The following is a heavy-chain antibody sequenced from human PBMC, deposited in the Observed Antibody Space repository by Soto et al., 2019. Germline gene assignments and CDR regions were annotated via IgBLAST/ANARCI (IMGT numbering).Heavy chain of an antibody. V-gene: IGHV1-8*01. J-gene: IGHJ5*02. CDR2: MHPYSGDT. CDR3: ARGVAAAGTEWSDP. CDR1: GYTFTSDD. Sequence: QVQLVQSGAEVKKPGSSVKVSCKASGYTFTSDDINWVRQATGQGLEWMGWMHPYSGDTGYAQKFQGRVTMTRDTSISTAYMELSSLSSEDTAVYYCARGVAAAGTEWSDPWGQGTLVTVSS. D-gene: IGHD6-13*01.